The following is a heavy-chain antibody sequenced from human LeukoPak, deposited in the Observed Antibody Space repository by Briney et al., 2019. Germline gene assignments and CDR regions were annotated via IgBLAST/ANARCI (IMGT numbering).Heavy chain of an antibody. CDR1: GYTFTSYG. CDR2: ISAYNGNT. V-gene: IGHV1-18*01. D-gene: IGHD3-22*01. Sequence: ASVKVSCKASGYTFTSYGISWVRQAPGQGLEWMGWISAYNGNTNYAQKLQGRVTMTTDTSTSTAYMELRSLRSDDTAVYYCASRAYDSSGYYPKTNWFDPWGQGTLVTVSS. CDR3: ASRAYDSSGYYPKTNWFDP. J-gene: IGHJ5*02.